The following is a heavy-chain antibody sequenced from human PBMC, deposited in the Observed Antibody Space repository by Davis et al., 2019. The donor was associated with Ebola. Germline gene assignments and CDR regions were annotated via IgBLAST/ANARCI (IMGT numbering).Heavy chain of an antibody. J-gene: IGHJ2*01. Sequence: SETLSLTCSVSGGSISSGTYYWGWVRQPPGKGLEWIGSIYYNGRTYYSSSLEGRVTISLDTSKNQFSLKLRSVTAADTAMYFCARLSGLFSSSSGALYFDLWGRGTLVSVSS. V-gene: IGHV4-39*07. D-gene: IGHD6-6*01. CDR2: IYYNGRT. CDR3: ARLSGLFSSSSGALYFDL. CDR1: GGSISSGTYY.